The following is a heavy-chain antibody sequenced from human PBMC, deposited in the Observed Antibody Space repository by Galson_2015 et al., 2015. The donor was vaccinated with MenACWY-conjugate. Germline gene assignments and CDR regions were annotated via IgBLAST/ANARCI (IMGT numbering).Heavy chain of an antibody. CDR2: IKKDRSEK. Sequence: SLRLSCAVSGFTFRNYWMTWVRQAPGKGLEWVASIKKDRSEKYYVDSVKGRFTISRDNTKNSMYLEMNSLRAEDTVVYYCARGHYGMDVWGQGTTVTASS. V-gene: IGHV3-7*03. CDR3: ARGHYGMDV. CDR1: GFTFRNYW. J-gene: IGHJ6*02.